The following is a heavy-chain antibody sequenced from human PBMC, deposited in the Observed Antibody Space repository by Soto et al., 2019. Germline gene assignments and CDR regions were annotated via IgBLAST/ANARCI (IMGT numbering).Heavy chain of an antibody. CDR1: GYSFTSYW. CDR2: IDPSDSYT. Sequence: GESLKISCKGSGYSFTSYWISWVRQMPGKGLEWMGRIDPSDSYTNYSPSFQGHVTISADKSISTAYLQWSSLKASDTAMYYCARHVASIAARGDYFDYWGQGTLVTVSS. CDR3: ARHVASIAARGDYFDY. D-gene: IGHD6-6*01. V-gene: IGHV5-10-1*01. J-gene: IGHJ4*02.